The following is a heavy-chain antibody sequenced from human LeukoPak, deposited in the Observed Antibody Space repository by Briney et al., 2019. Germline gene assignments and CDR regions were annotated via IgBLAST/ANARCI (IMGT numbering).Heavy chain of an antibody. V-gene: IGHV3-30*04. CDR2: ISYDGTNK. CDR3: ARQMATILDGILDY. CDR1: GFTFSNYA. Sequence: PGGSLRLSCAASGFTFSNYAIHWVCQAPGKGLEWVSVISYDGTNKYYADSVKGRFTISRDNSKNTLYLQMNSLKTEDTALYYCARQMATILDGILDYWGQGTLVTVSS. D-gene: IGHD5-24*01. J-gene: IGHJ4*02.